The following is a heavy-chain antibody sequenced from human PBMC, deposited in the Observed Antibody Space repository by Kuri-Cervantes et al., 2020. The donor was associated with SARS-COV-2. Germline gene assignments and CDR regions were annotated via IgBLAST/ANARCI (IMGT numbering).Heavy chain of an antibody. D-gene: IGHD3-3*01. J-gene: IGHJ5*02. CDR3: ARGPVNYDFWSGYYHL. Sequence: SVKVSCKASGGTFSSYAISWVRQAPGQGLEWMGGIIPIFGTANYAQKFQGRVTITADKSTSTAYMELSSLRSEDTAVYYCARGPVNYDFWSGYYHLWGQGTLVTVSS. CDR1: GGTFSSYA. CDR2: IIPIFGTA. V-gene: IGHV1-69*06.